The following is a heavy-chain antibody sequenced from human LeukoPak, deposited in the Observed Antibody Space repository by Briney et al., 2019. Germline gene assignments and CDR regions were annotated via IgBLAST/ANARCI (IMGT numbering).Heavy chain of an antibody. D-gene: IGHD2-21*01. CDR3: ARGFRDGPLYGMDV. V-gene: IGHV3-20*04. J-gene: IGHJ6*02. CDR1: GYTFNDYG. CDR2: ITWSGAAT. Sequence: GGSLRLSCAASGYTFNDYGMSWVRQAPTKGLEWISGITWSGAATAYADSVKGRFTISRDNAKNSLFLEMNSLTAEDTALYYCARGFRDGPLYGMDVWGQGTTVTVSS.